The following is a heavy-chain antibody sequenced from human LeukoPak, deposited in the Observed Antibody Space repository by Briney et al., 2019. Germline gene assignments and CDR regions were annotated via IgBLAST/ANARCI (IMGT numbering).Heavy chain of an antibody. CDR1: VGTFSSYA. CDR2: IIPIFGTA. J-gene: IGHJ5*02. D-gene: IGHD2-15*01. CDR3: ARDGCSGGSCYSNWFDP. Sequence: SVKVSCKASVGTFSSYAISWVRQAPGQGLEWMGGIIPIFGTANYAQKFQGRVTITADESTSTAYMELSSLRSEDTAVYYCARDGCSGGSCYSNWFDPWGQGTLVTVSS. V-gene: IGHV1-69*13.